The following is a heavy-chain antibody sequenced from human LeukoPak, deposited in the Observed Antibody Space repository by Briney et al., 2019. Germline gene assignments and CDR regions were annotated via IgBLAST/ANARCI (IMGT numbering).Heavy chain of an antibody. J-gene: IGHJ4*02. CDR3: AKIRRGGSSPLNN. D-gene: IGHD1/OR15-1a*01. V-gene: IGHV1-8*03. Sequence: ASVKVSCKASGYTFTSYDINWVRQATGQGLEWMGWMSPNSGNSGYARKFQGRVTFTRDTSISTAYMELSNLRSEDTALYYCAKIRRGGSSPLNNGGRETLVTVPP. CDR2: MSPNSGNS. CDR1: GYTFTSYD.